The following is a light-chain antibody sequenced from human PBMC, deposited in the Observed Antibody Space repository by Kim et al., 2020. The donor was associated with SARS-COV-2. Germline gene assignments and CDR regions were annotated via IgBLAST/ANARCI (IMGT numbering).Light chain of an antibody. CDR3: QQSYSTPNS. CDR2: AAS. V-gene: IGKV1-39*01. J-gene: IGKJ5*01. Sequence: DIEMAQSPSSLSASVGDRVTITCRASQSISNFVNWYQQKPGKAPKLLIYAASSLQSGVPSRFSGSGSGTDFTLTITSLQPEDFATYFCQQSYSTPNSFGLGTRLEIK. CDR1: QSISNF.